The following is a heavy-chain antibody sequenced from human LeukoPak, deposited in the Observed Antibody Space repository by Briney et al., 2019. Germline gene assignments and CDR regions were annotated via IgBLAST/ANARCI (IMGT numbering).Heavy chain of an antibody. J-gene: IGHJ4*02. CDR3: ARSFDYVWGRD. V-gene: IGHV3-7*01. D-gene: IGHD3-16*01. Sequence: PGGSLRLYCAAYGFTVSNCWMSWVRQAPGKGLEWVANMKPDGSEKNYVDSVKGRFTISRDNAKNSLYLQMNSLRAEDTDVYYCARSFDYVWGRDWGQGTLVTVSS. CDR1: GFTVSNCW. CDR2: MKPDGSEK.